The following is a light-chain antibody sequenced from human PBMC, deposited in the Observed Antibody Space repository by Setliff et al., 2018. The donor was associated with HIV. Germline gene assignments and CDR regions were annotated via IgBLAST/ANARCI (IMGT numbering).Light chain of an antibody. Sequence: DIQMTQSPSTLSASVGDRVTITCRASHSLSSWLAWYQQKPGKAPKLLIYKASNLESGVPSRFSGSGSGTEFTLTISSLQPDDFATYYCQQSATFGQGTKVDIK. V-gene: IGKV1-5*03. CDR1: HSLSSW. CDR3: QQSAT. J-gene: IGKJ1*01. CDR2: KAS.